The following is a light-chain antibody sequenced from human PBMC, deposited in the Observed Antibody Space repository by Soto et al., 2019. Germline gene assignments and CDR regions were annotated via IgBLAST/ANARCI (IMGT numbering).Light chain of an antibody. CDR2: GAS. CDR3: QQYYNWRT. J-gene: IGKJ1*01. Sequence: EIVMTQSPATLSVSPGDRATLSCRASQSVSSNLAWYQQKPGQAPRLLIYGASSRATGIPDRFSGSGSGTEFTLTITSLQSEDLAIYYCQQYYNWRTFGQGTK. V-gene: IGKV3D-15*01. CDR1: QSVSSN.